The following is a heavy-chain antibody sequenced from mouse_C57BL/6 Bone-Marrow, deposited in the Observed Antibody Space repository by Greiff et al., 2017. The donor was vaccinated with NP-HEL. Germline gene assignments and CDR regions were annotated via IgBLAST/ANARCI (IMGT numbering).Heavy chain of an antibody. CDR3: TTFITAVVGYFDY. CDR1: GYTFTGYW. Sequence: QVQLQQSGAELMKPGASVKLSCKATGYTFTGYWIEWVKQRPGHGLEWIGEILPGSGSTNYNEKFKGKATFTADTAYNTAYMQLSSLTAENSAFYYCTTFITAVVGYFDYWGQGTTLTVSS. V-gene: IGHV1-9*01. J-gene: IGHJ2*01. D-gene: IGHD1-1*01. CDR2: ILPGSGST.